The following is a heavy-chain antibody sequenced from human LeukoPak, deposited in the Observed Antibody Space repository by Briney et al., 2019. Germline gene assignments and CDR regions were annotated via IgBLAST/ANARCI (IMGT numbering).Heavy chain of an antibody. J-gene: IGHJ5*02. CDR1: GFTFSSYA. Sequence: GGSLRLSCAASGFTFSSYAMSWVRQAPGKGLEWVSAISGSGGSTYYADSVKGRFTISRDNSKNTLYLQMNSLRAEDTAVYHCAKGQGVNYYDSDWFDPWGQGTLVTVSS. CDR3: AKGQGVNYYDSDWFDP. D-gene: IGHD3-22*01. CDR2: ISGSGGST. V-gene: IGHV3-23*01.